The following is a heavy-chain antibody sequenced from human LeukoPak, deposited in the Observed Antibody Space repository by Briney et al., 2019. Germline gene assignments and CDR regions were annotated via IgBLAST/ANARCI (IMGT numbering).Heavy chain of an antibody. V-gene: IGHV3-33*06. Sequence: SGGSLRLSCVASGFTFSNYGMHWVRQAPGKGLEWLALIWYDGSKKYDSDSVKGRFTISRDNSKDTLYLQMDSLRAEDTAVYYCAKDQRSYDSSGYYYPLFDYWGQGTLVTVSS. CDR2: IWYDGSKK. CDR1: GFTFSNYG. J-gene: IGHJ4*02. D-gene: IGHD3-22*01. CDR3: AKDQRSYDSSGYYYPLFDY.